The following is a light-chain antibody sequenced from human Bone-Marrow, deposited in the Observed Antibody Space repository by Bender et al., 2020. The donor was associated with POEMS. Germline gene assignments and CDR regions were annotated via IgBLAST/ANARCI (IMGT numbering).Light chain of an antibody. CDR1: SSDVGDYNY. CDR2: DVS. Sequence: QSALTQPRSVSGSPGQSVTISCTGTSSDVGDYNYVSWYQLHPGKAPKLMIFDVSKRPSGVPDRFSGSKSGNTASLTISGLQAEDEADYYCCSYAGRYTWVFGGGTKLTVL. V-gene: IGLV2-11*01. CDR3: CSYAGRYTWV. J-gene: IGLJ3*02.